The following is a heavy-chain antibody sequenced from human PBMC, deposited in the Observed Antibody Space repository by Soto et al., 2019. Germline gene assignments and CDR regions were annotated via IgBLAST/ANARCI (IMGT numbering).Heavy chain of an antibody. CDR2: IYHSGST. CDR3: ARDDGYSYGHVDY. V-gene: IGHV4-38-2*02. CDR1: GYSISSGYY. J-gene: IGHJ4*02. Sequence: SETLSLTCGVSGYSISSGYYWGWIRQPPGKGLEWIGSIYHSGSTYYNPSLKSRVTISVDTSKNQFSLKLSSVTAADTAVYYCARDDGYSYGHVDYWGQGTLVTVSS. D-gene: IGHD5-18*01.